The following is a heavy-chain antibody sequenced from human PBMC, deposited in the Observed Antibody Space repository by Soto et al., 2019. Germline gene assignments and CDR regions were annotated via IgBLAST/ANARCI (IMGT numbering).Heavy chain of an antibody. D-gene: IGHD5-18*01. V-gene: IGHV4-34*01. J-gene: IGHJ5*02. Sequence: PSETLSLTCAVYGVSFSDYYWSWIRQPLGKGLEWIGEINHSGSTNYTPSLKSRATISVDTSKDQFSLKLSSVTAADTAVYYCAGFFGYRYGRVDPWGQGTLVTVSS. CDR2: INHSGST. CDR1: GVSFSDYY. CDR3: AGFFGYRYGRVDP.